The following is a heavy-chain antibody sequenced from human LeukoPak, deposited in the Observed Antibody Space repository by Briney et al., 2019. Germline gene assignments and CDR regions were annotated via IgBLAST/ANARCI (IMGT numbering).Heavy chain of an antibody. CDR2: INAYNGNT. D-gene: IGHD6-13*01. V-gene: IGHV1-18*01. CDR1: GYTFTSYI. J-gene: IGHJ6*03. Sequence: ASVKVSCKASGYTFTSYIISWVRQAPGQGLEWMGWINAYNGNTDYAQRVQGRVTMTTDTSTSTAYMELGSLRSDDTAVYYCARDRRIAAAVYYYYMDVWGKGTPVTVSS. CDR3: ARDRRIAAAVYYYYMDV.